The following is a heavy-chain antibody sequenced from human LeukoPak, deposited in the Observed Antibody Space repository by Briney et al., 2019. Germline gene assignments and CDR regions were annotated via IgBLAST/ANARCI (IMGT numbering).Heavy chain of an antibody. Sequence: PGGSLRLSCAASGFTFSSYSMNWVRQAPGKGLEWASSISSSSSYIYYADSVKGRFTISRDNAKNSLYLQMNSLRAEDTAVYYCARDLAVAEQEVYWGQGTLVTVSS. CDR3: ARDLAVAEQEVY. J-gene: IGHJ4*02. CDR2: ISSSSSYI. D-gene: IGHD6-19*01. V-gene: IGHV3-21*01. CDR1: GFTFSSYS.